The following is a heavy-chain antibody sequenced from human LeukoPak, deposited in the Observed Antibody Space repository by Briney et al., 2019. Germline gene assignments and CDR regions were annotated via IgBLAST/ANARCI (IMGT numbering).Heavy chain of an antibody. CDR2: IYHSGSS. V-gene: IGHV4-38-2*01. CDR1: GYSISSGHY. CDR3: ARAKNPYYYYYYMDF. Sequence: SETVSLTCAVSGYSISSGHYWVWIRQPPGKGLEYIGNIYHSGSSHYNPSLKSRVTISVDTSNNQFSLKLSSVTAADTAVYYCARAKNPYYYYYYMDFWGRGTTVTVSS. J-gene: IGHJ6*03.